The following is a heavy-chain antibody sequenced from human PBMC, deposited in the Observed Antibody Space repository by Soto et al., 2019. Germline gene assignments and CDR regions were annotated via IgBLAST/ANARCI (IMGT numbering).Heavy chain of an antibody. V-gene: IGHV3-23*01. D-gene: IGHD2-2*01. CDR1: GFTFSSYA. CDR2: ISDSGST. CDR3: AKGGKGICSSTSCLYYFDY. J-gene: IGHJ4*02. Sequence: EVQVLESGGGLVQPGGSLRLSCAASGFTFSSYAMNWVRQAPGKGLEWVSTISDSGSTYYAYSVKGRFTVSRDNSKNTLYLLMNNLRAEDTAIYYYAKGGKGICSSTSCLYYFDYWGQGTLVIVSS.